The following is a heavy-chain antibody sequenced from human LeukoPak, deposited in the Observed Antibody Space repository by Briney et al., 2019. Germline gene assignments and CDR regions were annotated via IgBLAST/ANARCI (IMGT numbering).Heavy chain of an antibody. CDR2: IYYSGST. CDR3: ARVWNSGYDDNWFDP. CDR1: GGSVSRGSYY. J-gene: IGHJ5*02. V-gene: IGHV4-61*01. D-gene: IGHD5-12*01. Sequence: SETLSLTCTVSGGSVSRGSYYWSWIRQPPGKGLEWIGYIYYSGSTNYNPSLKSRVTISVDTSKNQFSLKLSSVTAADTAVYYCARVWNSGYDDNWFDPWGQGTLVTVSS.